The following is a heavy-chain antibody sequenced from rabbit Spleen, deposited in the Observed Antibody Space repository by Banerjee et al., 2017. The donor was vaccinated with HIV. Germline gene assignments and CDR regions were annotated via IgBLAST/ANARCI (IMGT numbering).Heavy chain of an antibody. CDR3: ARDTSSSFSSYGMDL. CDR2: IHTGGSAFT. Sequence: QEQLVESGGDPVKPGASLTLTCIASGVSFSGSSYMCWVRQAPGKGLEWIACIHTGGSAFTYFATWAKGRFTISKTSSTTVTLQMTSLTAADTATYFCARDTSSSFSSYGMDLWGQGTLVTVS. V-gene: IGHV1S45*01. D-gene: IGHD1-1*01. CDR1: GVSFSGSSY. J-gene: IGHJ6*01.